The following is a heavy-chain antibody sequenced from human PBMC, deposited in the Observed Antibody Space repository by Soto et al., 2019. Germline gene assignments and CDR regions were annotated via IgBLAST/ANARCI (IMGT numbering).Heavy chain of an antibody. CDR2: IYHTGDT. Sequence: SETLSLTCVVSSYSISSGFFWAWIRQPPGKGLEWVGSIYHTGDTHYNPSLRSQVSMSVDTSKNQFSLRLTSLTAADTAVYFCARDTNSLDIWGRGILVTVSS. V-gene: IGHV4-38-2*02. J-gene: IGHJ4*02. CDR3: ARDTNSLDI. D-gene: IGHD1-1*01. CDR1: SYSISSGFF.